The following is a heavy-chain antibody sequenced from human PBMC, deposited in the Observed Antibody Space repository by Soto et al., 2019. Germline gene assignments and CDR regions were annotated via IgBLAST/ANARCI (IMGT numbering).Heavy chain of an antibody. CDR3: AKEVFGVVAGSGLDT. D-gene: IGHD2-15*01. V-gene: IGHV3-23*01. J-gene: IGHJ5*02. Sequence: GSLRLSCAASEFIFPTYAMTWVRQAPGKGLEWVSPISGSTDDTFYADSVKGRFTISRDNSKNTLFLQMNSLRAEDTAVYYCAKEVFGVVAGSGLDTWGQGTLVTVSS. CDR2: ISGSTDDT. CDR1: EFIFPTYA.